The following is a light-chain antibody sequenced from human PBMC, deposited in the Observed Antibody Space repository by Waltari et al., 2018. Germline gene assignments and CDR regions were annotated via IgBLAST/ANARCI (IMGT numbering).Light chain of an antibody. CDR3: CSYAGLGIYV. CDR1: SSDVGNYNL. Sequence: QSGLTQPASVSGSPGQSITISCTGTSSDVGNYNLVSWYQTYPGKAPKLMVYEVTKRTSGVSDRFSGSKSGNTASLTIYGLQSEDEADYYCCSYAGLGIYVFGTGTKVTVL. V-gene: IGLV2-23*02. CDR2: EVT. J-gene: IGLJ1*01.